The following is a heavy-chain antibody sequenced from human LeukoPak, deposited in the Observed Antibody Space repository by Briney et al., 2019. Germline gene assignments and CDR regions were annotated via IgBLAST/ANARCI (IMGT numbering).Heavy chain of an antibody. CDR3: ASTSGID. D-gene: IGHD3-10*01. CDR2: IYNSGYT. CDR1: GVSLSTYY. J-gene: IGHJ4*02. Sequence: SETLSLTCTVSGVSLSTYYWSWIRQPPGKGPEWIGYIYNSGYTDYNPSLKSRVIIPVDTSKNQFSLRLSSVTAADTAVYYCASTSGIDWGQGTLVTVSS. V-gene: IGHV4-59*08.